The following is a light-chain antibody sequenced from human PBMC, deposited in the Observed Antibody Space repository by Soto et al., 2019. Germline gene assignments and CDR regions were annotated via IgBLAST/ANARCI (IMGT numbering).Light chain of an antibody. V-gene: IGKV2-28*01. J-gene: IGKJ4*01. CDR2: LGS. Sequence: DIGITQTPPSLPVTPGGPPSSPSRSSQSLLLSIGNNNLDWYLQKPGQSPQLLIYLGSNRASGVPDRFSGSGSGTDFTLKISRVEAEDVGVYYCMQALQTPLTFGGGTKVEIK. CDR3: MQALQTPLT. CDR1: QSLLLSIGNNN.